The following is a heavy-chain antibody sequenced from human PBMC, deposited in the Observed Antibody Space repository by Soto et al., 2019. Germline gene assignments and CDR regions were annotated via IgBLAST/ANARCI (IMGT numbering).Heavy chain of an antibody. Sequence: VQLVESGGGVVQPGRSLRLSCAASGFIFSNYAIHWVRQAPGKGLEWVAVISYDGNNKYFADSVKGQFTISRDNSKNTLYLQMNSLRAEDTAVYYCARSHLSSGSEIGWGQGTLVTVSS. D-gene: IGHD3-22*01. CDR1: GFIFSNYA. J-gene: IGHJ4*02. CDR2: ISYDGNNK. V-gene: IGHV3-30-3*01. CDR3: ARSHLSSGSEIG.